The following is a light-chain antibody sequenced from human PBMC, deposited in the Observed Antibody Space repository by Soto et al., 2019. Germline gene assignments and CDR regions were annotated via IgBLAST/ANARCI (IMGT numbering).Light chain of an antibody. V-gene: IGKV3-15*01. CDR3: QQYYNWRRT. CDR1: QSVSNY. Sequence: ETVMTQSPATLSVSPGGRATLSCMASQSVSNYLAWYQQKTGQAPRLLIYDVSTRATGVPARFSGSGSGTEFTLTITSLQSEDFAVYYCQQYYNWRRTFGQGTKVDIK. CDR2: DVS. J-gene: IGKJ1*01.